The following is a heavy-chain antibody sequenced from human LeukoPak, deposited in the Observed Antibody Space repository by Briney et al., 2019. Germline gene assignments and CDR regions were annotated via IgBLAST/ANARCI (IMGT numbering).Heavy chain of an antibody. D-gene: IGHD1-14*01. CDR2: FYYSGNT. J-gene: IGHJ6*03. Sequence: SETLSLTCTVSGGSISNYYWNWIRQPPGKGLEWIGYFYYSGNTNYNASLKSRLTISVDTSKNQFSLRLSSVTAADTAVYYYARVYGYNHYYMDVWGKGTTVTVSS. V-gene: IGHV4-59*01. CDR3: ARVYGYNHYYMDV. CDR1: GGSISNYY.